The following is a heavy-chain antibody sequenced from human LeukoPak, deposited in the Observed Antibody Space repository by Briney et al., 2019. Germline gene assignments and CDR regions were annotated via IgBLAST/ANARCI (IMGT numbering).Heavy chain of an antibody. V-gene: IGHV4-39*02. CDR1: GGSISSSSYY. CDR3: ARDRKLDGDPDVYYYGMDV. Sequence: PSETLSLTCTVSGGSISSSSYYWGWIRQPPGKGLEWIGSIYYSGSTYYNPSLKSRVTISVDTSKNQFSLKLSSVTAADTAVYYCARDRKLDGDPDVYYYGMDVWGQGTTVTVSS. CDR2: IYYSGST. D-gene: IGHD4-17*01. J-gene: IGHJ6*02.